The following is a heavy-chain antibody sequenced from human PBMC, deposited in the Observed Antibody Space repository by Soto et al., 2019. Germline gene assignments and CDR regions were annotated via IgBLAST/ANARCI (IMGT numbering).Heavy chain of an antibody. Sequence: SETLSLTCTISNGSIGSYYWTWIRQPPGKGLEWIGHIYYSGSTNYNPSLKSRLTLSLDTSKNQFSLKLTSVAAADTAVYYCARVGRLITAAGLLDAWGQGTLVTVCS. J-gene: IGHJ5*02. V-gene: IGHV4-59*01. D-gene: IGHD6-13*01. CDR1: NGSIGSYY. CDR3: ARVGRLITAAGLLDA. CDR2: IYYSGST.